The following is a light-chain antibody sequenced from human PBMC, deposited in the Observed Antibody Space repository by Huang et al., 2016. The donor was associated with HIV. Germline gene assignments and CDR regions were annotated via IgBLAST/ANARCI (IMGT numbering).Light chain of an antibody. V-gene: IGKV3-15*01. CDR3: QQYSDWPPRT. Sequence: EIVMTQSPATLSVSPGRRDTLSCRASQSISNKLAWYQQKPGQAPRLLSYGASARATGIPARCSGSGSGTEVTLTISSLQSEDFAVYYCQQYSDWPPRTFGQGTKVEI. CDR1: QSISNK. CDR2: GAS. J-gene: IGKJ1*01.